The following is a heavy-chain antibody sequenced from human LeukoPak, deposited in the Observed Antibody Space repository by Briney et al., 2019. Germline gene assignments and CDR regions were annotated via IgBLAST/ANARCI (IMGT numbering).Heavy chain of an antibody. CDR3: AKLDSSGWSRPFDY. CDR1: GFTFSSYA. Sequence: PGGSLRLSCAASGFTFSSYAMHWVRQAPGKGLEWVAVMSHDGNNKYYGDSVKGRFTISRDNSKNTLYLQMNSLRAEDTAVYYCAKLDSSGWSRPFDYWGQGTLVTVSS. V-gene: IGHV3-30*18. J-gene: IGHJ4*02. CDR2: MSHDGNNK. D-gene: IGHD6-19*01.